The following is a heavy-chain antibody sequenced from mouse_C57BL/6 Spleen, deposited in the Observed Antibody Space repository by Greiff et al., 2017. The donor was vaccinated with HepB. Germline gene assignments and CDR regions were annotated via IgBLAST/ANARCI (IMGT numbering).Heavy chain of an antibody. CDR1: GYTFTSYG. D-gene: IGHD2-4*01. Sequence: DVKLQESGAELVRPGSSVKMSCKTSGYTFTSYGINWVKQRPGQGLEWIGYIYIGNGYTEYNEKFKGKATLTSDKSSSTAYMQLISLTSEDSAIYFCARAPYDYDERGAMDYWGQGTSVTGSS. CDR2: IYIGNGYT. J-gene: IGHJ4*01. V-gene: IGHV1-58*01. CDR3: ARAPYDYDERGAMDY.